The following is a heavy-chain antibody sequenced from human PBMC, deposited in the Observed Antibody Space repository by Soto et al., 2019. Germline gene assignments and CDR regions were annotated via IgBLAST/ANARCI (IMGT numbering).Heavy chain of an antibody. CDR2: ISYDGSNK. CDR3: ARFGYCSSTSCPEEADYYGMDV. V-gene: IGHV3-30-3*01. CDR1: GFTFSSYA. J-gene: IGHJ6*02. Sequence: GGSLRLSCAASGFTFSSYAMHWVRQAPGKGLEWVAVISYDGSNKYYADSVKGRFTISRDNSKNTLYLQMNSLRAEDTAVYYCARFGYCSSTSCPEEADYYGMDVWGQGPTVTVSS. D-gene: IGHD2-2*03.